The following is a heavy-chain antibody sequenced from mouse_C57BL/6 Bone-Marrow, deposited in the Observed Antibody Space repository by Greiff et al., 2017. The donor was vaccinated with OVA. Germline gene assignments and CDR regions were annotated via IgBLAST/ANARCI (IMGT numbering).Heavy chain of an antibody. J-gene: IGHJ3*01. Sequence: QVQLKESGPGLVAPSQSLSITCTVSGFSLTSYGVSWVRQPPGKGLEWLGVIWGDGSTNYHSALISRLSLSQANSKSQVFLNLKSLQPDDTAKYCCAKPVTTVGTCAYWGQGTLVTVSA. V-gene: IGHV2-3*01. CDR1: GFSLTSYG. D-gene: IGHD1-1*01. CDR3: AKPVTTVGTCAY. CDR2: IWGDGST.